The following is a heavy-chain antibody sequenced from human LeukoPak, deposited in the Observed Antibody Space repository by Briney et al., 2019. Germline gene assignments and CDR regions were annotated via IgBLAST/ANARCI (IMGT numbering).Heavy chain of an antibody. J-gene: IGHJ4*02. CDR3: ARVRTASFDY. CDR2: ISYDGSNK. CDR1: GFPFSSYS. Sequence: PGGSLRLSCEASGFPFSSYSMNWVRQAPGKGLEWVAVISYDGSNKYYADSVKGRFTISRDNSKNTLYLQMNSLRAEDTAVYYCARVRTASFDYWGQGTLVTVSS. V-gene: IGHV3-30*03.